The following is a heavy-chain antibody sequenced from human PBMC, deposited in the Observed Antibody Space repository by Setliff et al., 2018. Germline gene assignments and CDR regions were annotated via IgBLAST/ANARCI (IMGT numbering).Heavy chain of an antibody. CDR3: ARSPSSGAYWNPRPFYSDY. D-gene: IGHD1-26*01. V-gene: IGHV4-61*09. CDR1: GASITSGGFY. J-gene: IGHJ4*02. CDR2: ISPSGST. Sequence: PSETLSLTCSVSGASITSGGFYWTWIRQSAGKGLEWIGHISPSGSTTYNPSVKSRVTISLDTSKNHFSLKLDSVTAADTALYYCARSPSSGAYWNPRPFYSDYWARGTLVTVSS.